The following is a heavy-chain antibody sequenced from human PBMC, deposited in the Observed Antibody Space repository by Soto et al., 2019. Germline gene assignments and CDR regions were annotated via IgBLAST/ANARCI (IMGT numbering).Heavy chain of an antibody. CDR1: GYTFTSYG. J-gene: IGHJ3*02. D-gene: IGHD3-9*01. V-gene: IGHV1-18*01. CDR3: ARDRLPYYILTGYTDSAFDI. CDR2: ISAYNGNT. Sequence: ASVKVSCKASGYTFTSYGISWVRQAPGQGLEWMGWISAYNGNTNYAQKLQGRVTMTTDTSTSTAYMELRSLRSDDTAVYYCARDRLPYYILTGYTDSAFDIWGQGTMVTVSS.